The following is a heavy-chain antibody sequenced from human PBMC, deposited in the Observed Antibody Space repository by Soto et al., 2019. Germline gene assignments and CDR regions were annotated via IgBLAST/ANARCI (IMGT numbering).Heavy chain of an antibody. CDR1: GGSISSRGYS. CDR2: IYHSGST. D-gene: IGHD6-13*01. CDR3: ARERAIAAAGWFDP. Sequence: SETLSLTCAVSGGSISSRGYSWSWIRQPPGKGLEWIGYIYHSGSTNYNPSLKSRVTISVDTSKNQFSLKLSSVTAADTAVYYCARERAIAAAGWFDPWGQGTLVTVSS. J-gene: IGHJ5*02. V-gene: IGHV4-30-2*01.